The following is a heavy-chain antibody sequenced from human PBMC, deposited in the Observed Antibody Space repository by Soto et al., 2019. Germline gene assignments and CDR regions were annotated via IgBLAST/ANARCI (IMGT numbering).Heavy chain of an antibody. J-gene: IGHJ6*03. CDR1: GGSISSYY. D-gene: IGHD6-13*01. CDR3: ARVYNGNSSSGPLGYYYYYSMDV. Sequence: SETLSLTCTVSGGSISSYYWSWIRQPPGKGLEWIGYIYYSGSTNYNPSLKSRVTISVDTSKNQFSLKLSSVTAADTAVYYCARVYNGNSSSGPLGYYYYYSMDVWGKGTTVTVSS. V-gene: IGHV4-59*01. CDR2: IYYSGST.